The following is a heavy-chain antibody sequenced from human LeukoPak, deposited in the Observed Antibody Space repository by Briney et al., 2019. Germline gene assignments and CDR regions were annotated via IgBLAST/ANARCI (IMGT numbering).Heavy chain of an antibody. D-gene: IGHD3-3*01. J-gene: IGHJ4*02. Sequence: ASVKVSCKASGYTFTSYGISWVRHAPGQGLEWMGWISAYNGNTNYAQTLQGRVTMTTDTSTSTAYMELRSLRSDDTAVYYCARDHYDFWSGYYYYFDYWGQGTLVTVSP. CDR3: ARDHYDFWSGYYYYFDY. V-gene: IGHV1-18*01. CDR1: GYTFTSYG. CDR2: ISAYNGNT.